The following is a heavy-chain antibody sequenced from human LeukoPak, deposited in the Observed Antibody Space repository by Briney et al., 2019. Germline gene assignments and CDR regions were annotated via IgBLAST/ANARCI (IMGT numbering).Heavy chain of an antibody. Sequence: GGSLRLSCAASGFTFSSYSMNWVRQAPGKGLEWVSSISTSSTYIYYADSVKGRFTISRDNAKNSLCLQMNSLRAEDTAVFYCARDRYCSGGNCVDAFDTWGQGTMVTVSS. V-gene: IGHV3-21*01. CDR3: ARDRYCSGGNCVDAFDT. CDR1: GFTFSSYS. D-gene: IGHD2-15*01. J-gene: IGHJ3*02. CDR2: ISTSSTYI.